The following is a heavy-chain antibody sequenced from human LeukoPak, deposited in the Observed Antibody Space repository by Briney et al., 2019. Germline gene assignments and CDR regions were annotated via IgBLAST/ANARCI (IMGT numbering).Heavy chain of an antibody. J-gene: IGHJ4*02. CDR3: AKEGSGWYIDY. CDR2: ISGSGGST. Sequence: PGGSLRLSCAASGFTFSNNAMSWVRQAPGKGLEWVSAISGSGGSTYYADSVKGRFTISRDNSKNTLYLQMNSLRAEDTALYYYAKEGSGWYIDYWGQGTLVTVSS. V-gene: IGHV3-23*01. CDR1: GFTFSNNA. D-gene: IGHD6-19*01.